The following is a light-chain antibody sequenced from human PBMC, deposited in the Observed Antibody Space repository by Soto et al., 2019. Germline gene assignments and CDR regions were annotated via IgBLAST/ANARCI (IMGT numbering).Light chain of an antibody. Sequence: QSALTQPASVSGSPGQSITISCTGTSSDVGGYNYVSWYQQHPGKAPKLMIYEVSNRPSGVSNRFSGSKSGNTASLTISGLQAEDEADYYCSSYAGSYTFYVFGTGTKVTVL. V-gene: IGLV2-14*01. CDR2: EVS. J-gene: IGLJ1*01. CDR3: SSYAGSYTFYV. CDR1: SSDVGGYNY.